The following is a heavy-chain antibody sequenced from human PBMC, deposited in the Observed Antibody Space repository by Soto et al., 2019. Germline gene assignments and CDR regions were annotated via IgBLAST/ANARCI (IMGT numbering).Heavy chain of an antibody. Sequence: GASVKVSCKASGGTFSSYAISWVRQAPGQGLEWMGGIIPIFGTANYAQKFQGRVTITADESTSTAYMELSSLRSEDTAVYYCARNSSSFDYYYYGMDVWGQGTTVTVS. CDR3: ARNSSSFDYYYYGMDV. CDR1: GGTFSSYA. J-gene: IGHJ6*02. D-gene: IGHD6-6*01. V-gene: IGHV1-69*13. CDR2: IIPIFGTA.